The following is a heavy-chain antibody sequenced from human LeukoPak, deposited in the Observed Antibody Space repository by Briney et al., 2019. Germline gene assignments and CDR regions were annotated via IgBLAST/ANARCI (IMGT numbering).Heavy chain of an antibody. D-gene: IGHD3-22*01. CDR3: ARDRGGYYEIRYFDL. J-gene: IGHJ2*01. V-gene: IGHV3-30-3*01. Sequence: SGGSLRLSCAASGFTFSSYAMHWVRQAPGKGLEWVAIISYDGSNKYYADSAKGRFTISRDNSKNTLYLQMNSLRPEDTAVYYCARDRGGYYEIRYFDLWGRGTLVTVSS. CDR2: ISYDGSNK. CDR1: GFTFSSYA.